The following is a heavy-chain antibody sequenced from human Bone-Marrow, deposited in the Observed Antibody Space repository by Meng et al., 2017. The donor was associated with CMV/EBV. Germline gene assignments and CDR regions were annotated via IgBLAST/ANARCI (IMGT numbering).Heavy chain of an antibody. CDR3: ARGPNYGSGSYYSD. CDR1: GGSIRSSSDY. V-gene: IGHV4-39*07. Sequence: GSLRLSCSVSGGSIRSSSDYWGWIRQPPGKGLEWIGSIYYSGTTYSNPSLKRRVTISVDTSKSQFSLKLSSVTAADTGVYYCARGPNYGSGSYYSDWGQGTRVTVSS. J-gene: IGHJ4*02. CDR2: IYYSGTT. D-gene: IGHD3-10*01.